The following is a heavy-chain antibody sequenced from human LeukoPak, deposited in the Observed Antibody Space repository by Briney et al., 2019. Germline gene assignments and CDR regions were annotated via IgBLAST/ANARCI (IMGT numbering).Heavy chain of an antibody. CDR1: GFTFSSYS. CDR2: ISYDGSNT. V-gene: IGHV3-30-3*01. CDR3: AKALSIVVVIALNAFDT. Sequence: GGSLRLSCAASGFTFSSYSMHWVRQAPGKGLEWVAVISYDGSNTYYADSVKGRFTISRDNSKNTLYLQMNSLRAEDTAVYYCAKALSIVVVIALNAFDTWGQGTMVTVSS. D-gene: IGHD2-21*01. J-gene: IGHJ3*02.